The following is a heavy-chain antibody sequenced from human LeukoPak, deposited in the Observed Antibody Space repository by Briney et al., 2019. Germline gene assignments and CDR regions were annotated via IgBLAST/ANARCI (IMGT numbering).Heavy chain of an antibody. J-gene: IGHJ3*02. V-gene: IGHV4-34*01. CDR2: INHSGST. Sequence: SETLSPTCAVYGGSFSGYYWSWIRQPPGKGLEWIGEINHSGSTNYNPSLKSRVTISVDTSKNQFSLKLSSVTAADTAVYYCARDDVRLDAFDIWGQGTMVTVSS. CDR1: GGSFSGYY. D-gene: IGHD3-16*01. CDR3: ARDDVRLDAFDI.